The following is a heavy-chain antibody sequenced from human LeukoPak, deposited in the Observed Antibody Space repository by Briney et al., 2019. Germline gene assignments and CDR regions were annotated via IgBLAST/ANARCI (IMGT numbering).Heavy chain of an antibody. CDR3: ASNFWGTPGFDP. J-gene: IGHJ5*02. CDR2: IIPIFGTA. Sequence: SVKVSCKASGGTFSSYAISWVRQAPGQGLEWMGGIIPIFGTANYAQKFQGRVTITADESTSTAYMELSSLRSEDTAVYYCASNFWGTPGFDPWGQGTLVTVSS. D-gene: IGHD3-16*01. CDR1: GGTFSSYA. V-gene: IGHV1-69*13.